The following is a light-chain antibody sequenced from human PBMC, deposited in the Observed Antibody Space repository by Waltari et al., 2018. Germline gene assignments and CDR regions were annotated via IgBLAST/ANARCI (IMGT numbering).Light chain of an antibody. CDR1: QSVGIN. Sequence: EIVMTQSPPALSVSPGERATLSCRASQSVGINLAWYQQKPGQAPRLLISTASTRATGIPARFSGSGSGTEFTLTINSLQSEDSAIYYCHQYNNWPPGGTFGQGTKVELK. V-gene: IGKV3-15*01. J-gene: IGKJ1*01. CDR3: HQYNNWPPGGT. CDR2: TAS.